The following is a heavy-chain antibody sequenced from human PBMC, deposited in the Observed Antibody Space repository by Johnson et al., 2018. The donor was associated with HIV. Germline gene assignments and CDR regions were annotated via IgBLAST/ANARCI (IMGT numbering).Heavy chain of an antibody. Sequence: VQLVESGGGLVQPGGSLRLSCAASGFTFSSYAMHWVRQAPGKGLEYVSAISSNGGSTYYANSVKGRFTISRDNSKNTLYLQMGSLRAEDMAVHYCVRDQRWWLQSPGSFDIWGQGTMVTVSS. CDR1: GFTFSSYA. J-gene: IGHJ3*02. D-gene: IGHD5-24*01. CDR3: VRDQRWWLQSPGSFDI. V-gene: IGHV3-64*01. CDR2: ISSNGGST.